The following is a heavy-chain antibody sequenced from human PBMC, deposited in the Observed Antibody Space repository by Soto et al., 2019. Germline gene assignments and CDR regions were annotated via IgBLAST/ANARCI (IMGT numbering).Heavy chain of an antibody. Sequence: GGSLRLSCEVSGFNFNNYGINWVRQAPGKGLEWVSSVSKSDYTYYSDSVKGRFTISRDNAKNSVSLQMNTLRAEDTAVYYCAREDSIIIPAVSDFWGQGTLVTVSS. D-gene: IGHD2-2*01. CDR1: GFNFNNYG. CDR3: AREDSIIIPAVSDF. J-gene: IGHJ4*02. CDR2: VSKSDYT. V-gene: IGHV3-21*01.